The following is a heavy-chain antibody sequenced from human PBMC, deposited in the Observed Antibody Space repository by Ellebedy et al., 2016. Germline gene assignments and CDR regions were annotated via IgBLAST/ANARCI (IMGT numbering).Heavy chain of an antibody. CDR3: AREPTSNSD. Sequence: GESLKISCAGSGFTVTTAYMSWVRQAPGKGLEWVSVIYDNYKTYYVDSGRGRFTISGDDSKHTVTLQMKSLRVDDTAVYYCAREPTSNSDWGQGTLVTVSS. V-gene: IGHV3-53*01. J-gene: IGHJ4*02. D-gene: IGHD1/OR15-1a*01. CDR1: GFTVTTAY. CDR2: IYDNYKT.